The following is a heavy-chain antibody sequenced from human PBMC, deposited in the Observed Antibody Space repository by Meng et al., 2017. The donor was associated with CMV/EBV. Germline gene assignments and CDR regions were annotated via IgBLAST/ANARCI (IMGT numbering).Heavy chain of an antibody. J-gene: IGHJ4*02. D-gene: IGHD1-1*01. V-gene: IGHV1-8*03. CDR3: ARDYQLERRSDDY. Sequence: ASVKVSCKASGYTFTSYDINWVRQATGQGLEWMGWMNPNSGNTGYAQKFQGRVTITRNTSISTAYMELSSLRSEDTAVYYCARDYQLERRSDDYWGQGTLVTVSS. CDR1: GYTFTSYD. CDR2: MNPNSGNT.